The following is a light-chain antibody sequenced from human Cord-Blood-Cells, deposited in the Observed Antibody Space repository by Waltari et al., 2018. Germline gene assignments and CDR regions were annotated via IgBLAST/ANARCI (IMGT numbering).Light chain of an antibody. CDR2: DVS. CDR3: SSYTSSSTVV. J-gene: IGLJ2*01. V-gene: IGLV2-14*01. CDR1: SSDVGGYNY. Sequence: QSALTQPASVSGSPGPSITISCTGTSSDVGGYNYVSWYQQHPGKAPKLMIYDVSNRPSGFSNRFSGSKSGTTASLTISGLQAEDEADYYCSSYTSSSTVVFGGGTKLTVL.